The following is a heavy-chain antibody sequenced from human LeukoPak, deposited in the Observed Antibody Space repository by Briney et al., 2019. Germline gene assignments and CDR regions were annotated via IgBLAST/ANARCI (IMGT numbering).Heavy chain of an antibody. D-gene: IGHD1-20*01. CDR2: IKQDGSEK. CDR1: GFTFSSYW. V-gene: IGHV3-7*01. Sequence: PGGSLRLSCAASGFTFSSYWMSSVRQAPGKGLGWVANIKQDGSEKYYVDSVKGRFTISRDNAKNSLYLQMNSLRAEDTAVYYCARTSYNWNRFDYWGQGTLVTVSS. CDR3: ARTSYNWNRFDY. J-gene: IGHJ4*02.